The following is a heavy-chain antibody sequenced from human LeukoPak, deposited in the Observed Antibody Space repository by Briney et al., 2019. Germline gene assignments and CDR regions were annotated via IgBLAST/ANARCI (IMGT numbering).Heavy chain of an antibody. CDR1: GYTLTELS. Sequence: ASVKVSCKVSGYTLTELSIHWVRQAPGRGLEWMGAFDPEDGEAIYARQFRGRVTMTEDTSTDIAYMELGSLKSVDTAVYYCATSSFFGSGSVYYFDNWGQGTLVTVSS. D-gene: IGHD3-10*01. J-gene: IGHJ4*02. V-gene: IGHV1-24*01. CDR2: FDPEDGEA. CDR3: ATSSFFGSGSVYYFDN.